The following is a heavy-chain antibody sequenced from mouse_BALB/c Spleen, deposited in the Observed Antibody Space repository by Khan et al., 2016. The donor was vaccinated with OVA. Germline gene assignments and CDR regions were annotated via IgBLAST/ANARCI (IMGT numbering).Heavy chain of an antibody. CDR1: GYTFINYW. D-gene: IGHD1-1*01. Sequence: QVQLKESGAELAKPGASVKMSCKASGYTFINYWILWVKQRPGQGLEWIGYIIPSTGYTEYNQNFKDKATLTADKSSSTAYMQLSSLTSEDSAVYYCARRSLRWDFDYWGQGTTLTVSS. CDR2: IIPSTGYT. J-gene: IGHJ2*01. V-gene: IGHV1-7*01. CDR3: ARRSLRWDFDY.